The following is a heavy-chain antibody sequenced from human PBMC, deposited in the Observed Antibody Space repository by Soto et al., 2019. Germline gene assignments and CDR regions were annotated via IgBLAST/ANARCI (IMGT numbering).Heavy chain of an antibody. D-gene: IGHD3-3*01. CDR3: ARGTGYYDFWSGYYLDY. J-gene: IGHJ4*02. CDR1: GGSISSYY. V-gene: IGHV4-59*01. Sequence: PSETLSLTCTVSGGSISSYYWSWIRQPPGKGLEWIGYIYYSGSTNYNPSLKSRVTISVDTSKNQFSLKLSSVTAADTAVYYCARGTGYYDFWSGYYLDYWGQGTLVTVSS. CDR2: IYYSGST.